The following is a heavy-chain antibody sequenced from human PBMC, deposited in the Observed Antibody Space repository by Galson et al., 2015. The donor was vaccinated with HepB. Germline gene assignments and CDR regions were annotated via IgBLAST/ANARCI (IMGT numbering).Heavy chain of an antibody. Sequence: SLRLSCAASGFTFSSYSMNWVRQAPGKGLEWVSSISSSSSYIYYADSVKGRFTISRDNAKNSLYLQMNSLRAEDTAVYYCARDAGRGLLWFGEPTEAYFDYWGQGTLVTVSS. V-gene: IGHV3-21*01. CDR2: ISSSSSYI. J-gene: IGHJ4*02. CDR3: ARDAGRGLLWFGEPTEAYFDY. CDR1: GFTFSSYS. D-gene: IGHD3-10*01.